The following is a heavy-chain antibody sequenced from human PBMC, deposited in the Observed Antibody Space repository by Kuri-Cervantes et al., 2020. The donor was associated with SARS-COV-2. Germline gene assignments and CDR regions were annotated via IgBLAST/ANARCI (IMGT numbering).Heavy chain of an antibody. CDR1: GYTFPTYW. D-gene: IGHD3-22*01. CDR3: ARHFRHKDWLIPEVSTYFDS. Sequence: GESLKISCKGSGYTFPTYWISWVRQMPGKGLEWMGVIYPGDSDTRYSPSFQGQVTLSSDRSISIAYLQWSSLKASDTAIYYCARHFRHKDWLIPEVSTYFDSWGQGTLVTVSS. J-gene: IGHJ4*02. CDR2: IYPGDSDT. V-gene: IGHV5-51*01.